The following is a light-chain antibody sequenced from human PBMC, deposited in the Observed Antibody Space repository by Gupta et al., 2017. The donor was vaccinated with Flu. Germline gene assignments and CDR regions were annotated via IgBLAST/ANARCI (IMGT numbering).Light chain of an antibody. CDR3: CSYAGTFTFV. CDR2: CVT. V-gene: IGLV2-11*01. J-gene: IGLJ2*01. Sequence: SVAISCHGTTIDVGNNTYVSWYHQHPCKAHNLMIYCVTERPSVVPDRFSGSKSGNTASLTISGLQAEDEAFYYCCSYAGTFTFVFGGGTRLTVL. CDR1: TIDVGNNTY.